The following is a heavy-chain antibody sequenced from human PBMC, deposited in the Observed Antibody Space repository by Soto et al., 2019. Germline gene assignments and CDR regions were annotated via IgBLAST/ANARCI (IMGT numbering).Heavy chain of an antibody. D-gene: IGHD3-3*01. CDR1: GFTFSDYY. V-gene: IGHV3-11*06. CDR3: ARAPIVFAATANWFDP. J-gene: IGHJ5*02. CDR2: ISSSSSYT. Sequence: QVQLVESGGGLVKPGGSPRLSCAASGFTFSDYYMSWIRQAPGKGLEWVSYISSSSSYTNYADSVKGRFTISRDNAKNSLYLQMNSLRAEDTAVYYCARAPIVFAATANWFDPWGQGTLVTVSS.